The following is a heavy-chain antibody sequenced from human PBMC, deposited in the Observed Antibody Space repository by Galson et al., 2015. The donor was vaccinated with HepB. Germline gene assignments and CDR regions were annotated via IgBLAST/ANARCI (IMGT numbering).Heavy chain of an antibody. CDR2: ISIYSGST. J-gene: IGHJ4*02. CDR1: GYTFIHYG. D-gene: IGHD2-2*02. CDR3: ARGRSISSAKTLDY. V-gene: IGHV1-18*01. Sequence: SVKVSCKASGYTFIHYGISWVRQAPGQGLAWMGWISIYSGSTNHAQQLQGRVTMTTDPSTSTAYMELRSLRSDDTALYYCARGRSISSAKTLDYWGQGTLVTVSS.